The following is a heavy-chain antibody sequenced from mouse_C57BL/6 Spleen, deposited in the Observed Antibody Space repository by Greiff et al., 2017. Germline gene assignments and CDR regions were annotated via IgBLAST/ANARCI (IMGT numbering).Heavy chain of an antibody. CDR3: AREDCHY. Sequence: QVQLQQSGPELVKPGASVKISCKASGYAFSSSWMNWVKQRPGKGLEWIGRIYPGDGDTNYNGKFKGKATLTADKSSSTAYMQLSSLTSEDSAVYFCAREDCHYWGQGTTLTVSS. CDR2: IYPGDGDT. V-gene: IGHV1-82*01. J-gene: IGHJ2*01. CDR1: GYAFSSSW.